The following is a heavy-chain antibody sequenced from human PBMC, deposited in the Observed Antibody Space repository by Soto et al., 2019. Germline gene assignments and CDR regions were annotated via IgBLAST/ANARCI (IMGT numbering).Heavy chain of an antibody. CDR1: GFTFSSYG. Sequence: GGSLRLSCAASGFTFSSYGMHWVRQAPGKGLEWVAVIWYDGSNKYYADSVKGRFTISRDNSKNTLYLQMNSLRAEDTAVYYCARGGTDQQWLTPLYYYYMDVWGKGTTVTVSS. J-gene: IGHJ6*03. CDR2: IWYDGSNK. V-gene: IGHV3-33*01. D-gene: IGHD6-19*01. CDR3: ARGGTDQQWLTPLYYYYMDV.